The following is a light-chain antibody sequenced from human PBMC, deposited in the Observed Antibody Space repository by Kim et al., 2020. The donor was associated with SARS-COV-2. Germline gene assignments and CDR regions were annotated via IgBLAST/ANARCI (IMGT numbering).Light chain of an antibody. V-gene: IGLV2-14*03. CDR3: SSYTSSSTLYV. J-gene: IGLJ1*01. CDR1: SSDVGGYKY. CDR2: DVS. Sequence: QSITIPCTGTSSDVGGYKYVSWYQQHPGKAPKLMIYDVSNRPSGVSNRFSGSKSGNTASLTISGLQAEDEADYYCSSYTSSSTLYVFGTGTKVTVL.